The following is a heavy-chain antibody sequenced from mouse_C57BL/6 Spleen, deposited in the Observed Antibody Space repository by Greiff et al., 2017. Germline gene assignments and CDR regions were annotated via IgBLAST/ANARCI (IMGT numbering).Heavy chain of an antibody. J-gene: IGHJ4*01. CDR1: GFNIKDYY. CDR3: NTGSVYDGYFQAKGQ. Sequence: EVQLQQSGAELVRPGASVKLSCTASGFNIKDYYMHWVKQRPEQGLEWIGRIDPEDGDPEYAPKFPGKATMTADTSSNTAYLQLSSLTSADTAVYYCNTGSVYDGYFQAKGQRGQRNSGTGPS. CDR2: IDPEDGDP. V-gene: IGHV14-1*01. D-gene: IGHD2-3*01.